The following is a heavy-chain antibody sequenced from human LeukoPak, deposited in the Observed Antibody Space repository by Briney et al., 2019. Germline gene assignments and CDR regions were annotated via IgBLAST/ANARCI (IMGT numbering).Heavy chain of an antibody. Sequence: PSETLSLTCTVSGGSISGYYWSWIRQSPGKGLEWIGYIYYSGDTDINPSFKSRVTISVDTSKDQFSLKLTSVTAADTAMYYCARGRPFVRGELWGQGIQVIVSS. CDR1: GGSISGYY. CDR3: ARGRPFVRGEL. V-gene: IGHV4-59*01. D-gene: IGHD3-10*01. J-gene: IGHJ4*02. CDR2: IYYSGDT.